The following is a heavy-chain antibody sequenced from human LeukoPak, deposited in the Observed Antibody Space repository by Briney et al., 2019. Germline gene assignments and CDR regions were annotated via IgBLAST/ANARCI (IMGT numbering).Heavy chain of an antibody. V-gene: IGHV3-33*06. J-gene: IGHJ4*02. CDR1: GFTFSSYG. Sequence: GGSLRLSCAASGFTFSSYGMPWVRQASGKGLEWVAVTWYDGSNKYYADSVKGRFTISRDNSKNTLYLQMNSLRAEDTAVYYCAKGRYCSSTSCYTPIDYWGQGTLVTVSS. D-gene: IGHD2-2*02. CDR3: AKGRYCSSTSCYTPIDY. CDR2: TWYDGSNK.